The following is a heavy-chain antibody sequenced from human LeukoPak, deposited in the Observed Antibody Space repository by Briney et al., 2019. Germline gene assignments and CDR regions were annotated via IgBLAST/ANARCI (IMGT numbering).Heavy chain of an antibody. D-gene: IGHD3-22*01. J-gene: IGHJ4*02. CDR1: GYSISSGYY. CDR2: INHSGST. Sequence: SETLSLTCTVSGYSISSGYYWSWIRQPPGKGLEWIGEINHSGSTNYNPSLKSRVTISVDTSKNQFSLKLSSVTAADTAVYYCASDYYDSIFWGQGTLVTVSS. CDR3: ASDYYDSIF. V-gene: IGHV4-38-2*02.